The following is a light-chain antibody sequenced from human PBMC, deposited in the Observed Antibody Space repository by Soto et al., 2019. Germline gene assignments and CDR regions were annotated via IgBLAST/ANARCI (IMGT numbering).Light chain of an antibody. J-gene: IGKJ2*02. CDR2: GAS. CDR1: QSVSSN. V-gene: IGKV3-15*01. CDR3: QQSYSTTWT. Sequence: EIVMTQSPATLSVSPGERATLSCRASQSVSSNLAWYQQKPGQAPRLLIYGASTRATGIPARFSGSGSGTEFTLTISSLQPEDFATYYCQQSYSTTWTFGQGTKLEIK.